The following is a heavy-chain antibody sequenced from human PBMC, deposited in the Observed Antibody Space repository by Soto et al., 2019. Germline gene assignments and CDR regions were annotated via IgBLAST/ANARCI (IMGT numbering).Heavy chain of an antibody. CDR1: GGSMNTFY. V-gene: IGHV4-59*01. Sequence: NPSETLSLTCTVSGGSMNTFYWSWIRQSPGKGLEWIGYIYFRGTTHYHPSLQSRVSISIDTSQNQFSLKLNSMTTADTAVYYCARSSGYATPLDQWGQGTLVTVSS. D-gene: IGHD3-22*01. CDR3: ARSSGYATPLDQ. J-gene: IGHJ4*02. CDR2: IYFRGTT.